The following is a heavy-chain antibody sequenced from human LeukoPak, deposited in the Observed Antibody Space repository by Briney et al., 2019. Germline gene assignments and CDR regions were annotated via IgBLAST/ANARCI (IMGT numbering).Heavy chain of an antibody. CDR2: ISAYNGNT. D-gene: IGHD6-19*01. CDR3: ARSRSGEYGSSYYYYMDV. Sequence: ASVKVSCKASGFTFTRYGLSWVRQAPGQGLEWMGWISAYNGNTNYAQNLQGRVTMTTDTSTSTAYMELRSLRSDDTAVYYCARSRSGEYGSSYYYYMDVWGKGTTVTISS. CDR1: GFTFTRYG. V-gene: IGHV1-18*04. J-gene: IGHJ6*03.